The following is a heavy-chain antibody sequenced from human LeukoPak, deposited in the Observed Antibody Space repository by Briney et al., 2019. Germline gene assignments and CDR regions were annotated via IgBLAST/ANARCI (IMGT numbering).Heavy chain of an antibody. V-gene: IGHV3-74*01. D-gene: IGHD1-26*01. CDR2: IYSDGSST. CDR1: GFTFSSFW. CDR3: AKVLLGGYPT. Sequence: PGGSLRLSCAASGFTFSSFWMHWVRQAPGQGLVWVSRIYSDGSSTNYADSVKGRFTISRDNSKNTLYLQMNSLRAEDTAVYYCAKVLLGGYPTWGQGTLVTVSS. J-gene: IGHJ5*02.